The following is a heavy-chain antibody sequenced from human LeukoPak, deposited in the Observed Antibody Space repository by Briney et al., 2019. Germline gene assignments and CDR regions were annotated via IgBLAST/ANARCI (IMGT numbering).Heavy chain of an antibody. D-gene: IGHD2-2*01. CDR3: ARDNIVVGPYYFDY. J-gene: IGHJ4*02. CDR2: IYTSGST. Sequence: SETLSLTCTVSGGSISSYYWSWIRQPAGKGLEWIGRIYTSGSTNYNPSLKSRVTMSVDTSKNQFSLKLSSVTAADTAVYYCARDNIVVGPYYFDYWGQGTLVTVSS. CDR1: GGSISSYY. V-gene: IGHV4-4*07.